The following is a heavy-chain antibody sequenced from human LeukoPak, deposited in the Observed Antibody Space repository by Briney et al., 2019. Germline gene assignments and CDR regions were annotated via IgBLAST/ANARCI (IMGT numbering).Heavy chain of an antibody. J-gene: IGHJ3*02. V-gene: IGHV4-61*02. D-gene: IGHD1-26*01. CDR3: ARAGILGATDPDAFDI. CDR2: IYTSGST. CDR1: GGSISSGSYY. Sequence: PSETLSLTCTVSGGSISSGSYYWGWIRQPAGRGLEWIGRIYTSGSTNYNPSLKSRVTISVDTSKNQFSLKLSSVTAADTAVYYCARAGILGATDPDAFDIWGQGTMVTVSS.